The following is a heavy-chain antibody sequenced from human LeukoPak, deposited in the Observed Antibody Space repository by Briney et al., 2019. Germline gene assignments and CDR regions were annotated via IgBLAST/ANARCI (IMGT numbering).Heavy chain of an antibody. Sequence: SETLSLTCTVSGGSVSSGSYYWSWIRQPPGKGLEWIGYIYYGGSTNYNPSLKSRVTISVDTSKNQFSLKLSSVTAADTAVYYCARDPDDIGAFDIWGQGTMVTVSS. CDR1: GGSVSSGSYY. V-gene: IGHV4-61*01. J-gene: IGHJ3*02. CDR2: IYYGGST. CDR3: ARDPDDIGAFDI. D-gene: IGHD2-15*01.